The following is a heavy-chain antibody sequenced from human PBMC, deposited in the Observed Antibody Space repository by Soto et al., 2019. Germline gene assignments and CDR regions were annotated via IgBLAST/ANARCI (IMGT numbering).Heavy chain of an antibody. CDR3: ARGLPYCSSTSCYVSSPIDY. D-gene: IGHD2-2*01. Sequence: QVQLQQWGAGLLKPSETLSLTCAVYGGSFSGYYWSWIRQPPGKGLEWIGEINHSGSTNYNPSLKSLVTISVDTSKNQFSLKLSSVTAADTAVYYCARGLPYCSSTSCYVSSPIDYWGQGTLVTVSS. J-gene: IGHJ4*02. V-gene: IGHV4-34*01. CDR1: GGSFSGYY. CDR2: INHSGST.